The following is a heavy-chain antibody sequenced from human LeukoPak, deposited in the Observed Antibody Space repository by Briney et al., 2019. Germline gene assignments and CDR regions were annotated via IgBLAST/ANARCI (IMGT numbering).Heavy chain of an antibody. Sequence: PGGSLRLSCAASGFTVSSNYMSWVRQAPGKGLEWVSVIYSGGSTYYADSVKGRFTISRDNAKNSLYLQMNSLRAEDTAVYYCARDGHIVVVPAAISYYYYGMDVWGQGTTVTVSS. D-gene: IGHD2-2*02. CDR2: IYSGGST. V-gene: IGHV3-53*01. CDR1: GFTVSSNY. J-gene: IGHJ6*02. CDR3: ARDGHIVVVPAAISYYYYGMDV.